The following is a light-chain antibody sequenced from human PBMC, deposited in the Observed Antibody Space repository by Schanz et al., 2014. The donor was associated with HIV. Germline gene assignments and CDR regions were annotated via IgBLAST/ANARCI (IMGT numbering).Light chain of an antibody. V-gene: IGLV2-18*02. CDR2: DVS. CDR1: SSDVGGYNR. J-gene: IGLJ2*01. Sequence: QSALTQPPSVSGSPGQLVTISCTGTSSDVGGYNRVSWFQQSPGTAPKLMIYDVSRRPSGVPDRFSGSKSGNTASLTISGLQAEDEADYYCSSYTSSSTLDVVFGGGTKLTVL. CDR3: SSYTSSSTLDVV.